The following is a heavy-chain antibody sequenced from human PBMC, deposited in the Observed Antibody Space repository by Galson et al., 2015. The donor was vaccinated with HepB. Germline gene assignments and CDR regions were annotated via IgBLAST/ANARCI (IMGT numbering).Heavy chain of an antibody. D-gene: IGHD2-15*01. CDR2: TYYRSKWYN. CDR1: GDSVSSNSAA. J-gene: IGHJ6*03. Sequence: CAISGDSVSSNSAAWNWIRQSPSRGLEWLGRTYYRSKWYNDYAVSVKSRITINPDTSKNQFSLQLNSVTPEDTAVYYCAREGRISPGPYYYYYYMDVWGKGTTVTVSS. CDR3: AREGRISPGPYYYYYYMDV. V-gene: IGHV6-1*01.